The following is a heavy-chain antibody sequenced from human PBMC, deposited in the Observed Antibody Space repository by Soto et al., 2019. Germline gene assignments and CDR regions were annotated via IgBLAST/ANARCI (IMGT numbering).Heavy chain of an antibody. J-gene: IGHJ3*02. D-gene: IGHD3-10*01. V-gene: IGHV3-13*01. CDR2: IGTAGDT. CDR3: ARDGSAQTYYYGSGSYSDAFEI. Sequence: EVQLVESGGGLVQPGGSLRLSCAASGFTFSSYDMHWVRQATGKGLEWVSAIGTAGDTYYPGSVKGRFTISRENAKNSLYLEMNSLRAEDTAVYYCARDGSAQTYYYGSGSYSDAFEIWGQGTMVTVSS. CDR1: GFTFSSYD.